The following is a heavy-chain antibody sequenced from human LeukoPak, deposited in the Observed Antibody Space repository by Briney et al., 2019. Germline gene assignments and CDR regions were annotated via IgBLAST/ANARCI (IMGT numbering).Heavy chain of an antibody. CDR2: IYYSGST. CDR1: GGSISRYY. CDR3: ARGPVGGTTYNDGDAFDI. Sequence: AETLSLTCTVSGGSISRYYWSWIRQPPGKGLEWIGYIYYSGSTNYNPSLKSRVTISVDTSKNQFSLKLSSVTAADTAVYYCARGPVGGTTYNDGDAFDIWGQGTMVTVSS. J-gene: IGHJ3*02. D-gene: IGHD1-7*01. V-gene: IGHV4-59*01.